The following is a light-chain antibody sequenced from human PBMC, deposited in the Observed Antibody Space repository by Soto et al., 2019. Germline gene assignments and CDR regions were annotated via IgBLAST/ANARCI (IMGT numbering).Light chain of an antibody. CDR1: QSVSSSY. J-gene: IGKJ1*01. CDR3: QQYGSSPPWT. Sequence: EIVLTQSPGTLSLSPGERATLSCRASQSVSSSYLAWYQQKPGQAPRLLIYGASSRATVIPDRFSGSGSGTGFTLTISRREPEDFAVYYCQQYGSSPPWTFGQGTKVEIK. V-gene: IGKV3-20*01. CDR2: GAS.